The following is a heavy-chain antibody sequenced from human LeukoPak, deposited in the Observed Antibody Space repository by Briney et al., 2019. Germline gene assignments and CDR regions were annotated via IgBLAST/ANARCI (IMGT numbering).Heavy chain of an antibody. V-gene: IGHV3-30*03. CDR3: ARVPHDIVVVVAATPDY. J-gene: IGHJ4*02. Sequence: PGGSLRLSCAASGFTFSSYGMHWVRQAPGKGLEWVAVISYDGSNKYYADSVKGRFTISRDNAKNSLYLQMNSLRAEDTAVYYCARVPHDIVVVVAATPDYWGQGTRVTVSS. CDR2: ISYDGSNK. D-gene: IGHD2-15*01. CDR1: GFTFSSYG.